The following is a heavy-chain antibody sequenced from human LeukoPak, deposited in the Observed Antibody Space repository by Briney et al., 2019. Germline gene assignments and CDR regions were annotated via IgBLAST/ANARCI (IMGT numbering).Heavy chain of an antibody. CDR1: GYSFTSYW. J-gene: IGHJ6*03. CDR2: IYPGDSDT. D-gene: IGHD6-13*01. CDR3: ARQGAAGKYYYYYMDV. V-gene: IGHV5-51*01. Sequence: GESLKFSCKGSGYSFTSYWIGWVRQMPGKGLEWMGIIYPGDSDTRYSPSFQGQVTISADKSISTAYLQWSSLKASDTAIYYCARQGAAGKYYYYYMDVWGKGTTVTVSS.